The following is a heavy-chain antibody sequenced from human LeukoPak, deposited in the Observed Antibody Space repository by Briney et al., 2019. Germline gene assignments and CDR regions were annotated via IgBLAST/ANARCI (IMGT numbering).Heavy chain of an antibody. J-gene: IGHJ5*02. CDR3: ARTGSNYYDSSGPYNWFDP. V-gene: IGHV1-2*02. CDR2: INPNSGGT. CDR1: GYTFTGYY. Sequence: ASVKVSCKASGYTFTGYYMHWVRQAPGQGLEGMGWINPNSGGTNYAQKFQGRVTMTRDTSISTAYMELSRLRSDDTAVYYCARTGSNYYDSSGPYNWFDPWGQGTLVTVSS. D-gene: IGHD3-22*01.